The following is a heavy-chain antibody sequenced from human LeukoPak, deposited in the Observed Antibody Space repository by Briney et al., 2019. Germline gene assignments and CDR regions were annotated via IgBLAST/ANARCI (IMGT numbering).Heavy chain of an antibody. J-gene: IGHJ3*02. D-gene: IGHD2-2*01. CDR2: VYHSGST. CDR3: AREGAYCSSTSCYAFDI. Sequence: PSETLSLTCTVSGGSLSSYYWRWVRRPPGKGLEGRGGVYHSGSTYYNPALKSRVTISVDTSKNQFPLNLSSVTAADTAVYYCAREGAYCSSTSCYAFDIWGQGTMVTVSS. V-gene: IGHV4-59*04. CDR1: GGSLSSYY.